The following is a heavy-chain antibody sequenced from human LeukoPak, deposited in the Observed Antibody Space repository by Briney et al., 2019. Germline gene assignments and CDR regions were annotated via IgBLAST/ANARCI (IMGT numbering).Heavy chain of an antibody. CDR1: GFTFSSYW. V-gene: IGHV3-7*05. J-gene: IGHJ4*02. D-gene: IGHD3-9*01. Sequence: PGGSLRLSCAASGFTFSSYWMSWVRQAPGKGLEWVANIKQDGSEKYYVDSVKGRFTISRDNAKNSLYLQMNRLRAEDTAVYYCARQSGKEQPNVLRYFDWLYETYYFDYWGQGTLVTVSS. CDR2: IKQDGSEK. CDR3: ARQSGKEQPNVLRYFDWLYETYYFDY.